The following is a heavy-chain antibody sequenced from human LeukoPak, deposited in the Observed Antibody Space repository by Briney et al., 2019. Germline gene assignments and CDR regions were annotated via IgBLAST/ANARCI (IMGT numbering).Heavy chain of an antibody. V-gene: IGHV4-59*01. J-gene: IGHJ5*02. CDR1: GGSMKNSF. D-gene: IGHD2/OR15-2a*01. Sequence: SETLSLTCSVSGGSMKNSFWSWIRQPPGKGLEWIGYVSDTGITNSNPSLKSRVTFSIDTSKGQFYLKLRSVTAADTALYFCARNRFQLSGAYWFVPCGRGTLVTVSS. CDR2: VSDTGIT. CDR3: ARNRFQLSGAYWFVP.